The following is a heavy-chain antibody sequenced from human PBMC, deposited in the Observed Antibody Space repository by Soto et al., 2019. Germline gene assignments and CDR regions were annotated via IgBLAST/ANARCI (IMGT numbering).Heavy chain of an antibody. CDR2: IYSGGST. CDR3: ASDRYSSSCGDY. CDR1: GFTVSSNY. Sequence: PGGSLGLSCAASGFTVSSNYMSWVRQAPGKGLEWVSVIYSGGSTYYADSVKGGFTISRDSSKNTLYLQMNSLRAEDTAVYYCASDRYSSSCGDYWGQGTLVTVCS. D-gene: IGHD6-13*01. V-gene: IGHV3-66*01. J-gene: IGHJ4*02.